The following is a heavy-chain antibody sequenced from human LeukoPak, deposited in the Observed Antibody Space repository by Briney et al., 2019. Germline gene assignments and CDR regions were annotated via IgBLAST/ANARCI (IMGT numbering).Heavy chain of an antibody. J-gene: IGHJ4*02. V-gene: IGHV3-23*01. D-gene: IGHD1-14*01. CDR1: GFTFSSHA. Sequence: GGSLRLSCAASGFTFSSHAMNWVRQAPGKGLEWVSVVGGTSHYTHYADSVKGRFTISRDNSKNTLYLQMSSLRAEDTAVYFCVKEAGGFDYWGQGTLVTVSP. CDR2: VGGTSHYT. CDR3: VKEAGGFDY.